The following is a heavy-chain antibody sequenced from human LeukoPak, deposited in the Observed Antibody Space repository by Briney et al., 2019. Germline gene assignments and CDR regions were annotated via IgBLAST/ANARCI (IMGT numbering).Heavy chain of an antibody. V-gene: IGHV4-34*01. Sequence: SETLSLTCAVYGGSFSGYYWGWIRQPPGKGLEWIGSIYYSGSTYYNPSLKSRVTISADTSKNQFSLKLSSVTAADTAVYSCARHKDAAMVTTFDFWGQGTLVTVSS. CDR2: IYYSGST. J-gene: IGHJ4*02. CDR1: GGSFSGYY. CDR3: ARHKDAAMVTTFDF. D-gene: IGHD5-18*01.